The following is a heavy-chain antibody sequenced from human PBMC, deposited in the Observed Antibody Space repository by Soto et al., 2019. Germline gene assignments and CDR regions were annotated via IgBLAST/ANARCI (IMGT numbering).Heavy chain of an antibody. Sequence: ASVKVSCKTSEYTFTMYYLNWVRQAPGQGPEWMGWINPNSGDTKYAKKFQGRVTMTRDTSSSTAYMELRRLRHDDTAVYYCAGEDLVMVERGWFDPCGQGTPVPVAS. CDR1: EYTFTMYY. D-gene: IGHD2-15*01. V-gene: IGHV1-2*02. CDR3: AGEDLVMVERGWFDP. CDR2: INPNSGDT. J-gene: IGHJ5*02.